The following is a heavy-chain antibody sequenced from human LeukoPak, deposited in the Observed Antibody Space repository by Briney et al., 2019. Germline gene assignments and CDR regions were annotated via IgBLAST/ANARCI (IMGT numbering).Heavy chain of an antibody. CDR1: GFTFSYYT. CDR2: ISRSSSYT. D-gene: IGHD1-1*01. J-gene: IGHJ3*02. V-gene: IGHV3-21*04. Sequence: NAGGSLRLSCAASGFTFSYYTMNWVRQPPGKGLEWVSSISRSSSYTYYADSVKGRFTISRDNAKNSLYLQMDSLRAEDTAVYDCARDRETGKPETFDIWGQGTMVTVSS. CDR3: ARDRETGKPETFDI.